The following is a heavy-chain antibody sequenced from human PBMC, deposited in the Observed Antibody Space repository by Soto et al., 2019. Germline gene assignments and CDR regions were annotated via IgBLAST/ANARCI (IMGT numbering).Heavy chain of an antibody. CDR3: ATYNHSIFDY. V-gene: IGHV3-21*01. J-gene: IGHJ4*02. CDR1: GFTFSSYS. CDR2: ISSSSSYI. D-gene: IGHD1-1*01. Sequence: GGSLRLSCAASGFTFSSYSMNWVRQAPGKGLEWVSSISSSSSYIYYADSVKGRFTISRDNTKNSLYLQMNSLRAEDTAVYYCATYNHSIFDYWGQGTLVTVSS.